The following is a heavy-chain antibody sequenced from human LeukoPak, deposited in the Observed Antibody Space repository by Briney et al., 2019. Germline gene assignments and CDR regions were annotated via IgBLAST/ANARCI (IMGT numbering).Heavy chain of an antibody. V-gene: IGHV3-7*01. D-gene: IGHD4-17*01. J-gene: IGHJ4*02. CDR2: IKQDGSEK. CDR3: ARMYGDYYKY. Sequence: GGSPRLSCAASGFTFSSYWMSWVRQAPGKGLEWVANIKQDGSEKYYGDSVKGRFTISRDNAKNSLYLEMNSLGAEDTAVYYCARMYGDYYKYWGQGTLVTVSS. CDR1: GFTFSSYW.